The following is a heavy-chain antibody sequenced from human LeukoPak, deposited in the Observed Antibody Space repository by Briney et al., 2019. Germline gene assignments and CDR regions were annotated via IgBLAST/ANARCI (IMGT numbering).Heavy chain of an antibody. CDR2: FDPEDGET. Sequence: GASVKVSCKVSGYTLTEFSMHWVRQAPGKGLEWMGGFDPEDGETIYAQKFQGRVTMTEDTSTDTAYMELSSLRSEDTAVYYCATRVLRFLEWFWFDPWGQGTLVTVSS. CDR1: GYTLTEFS. D-gene: IGHD3-3*01. V-gene: IGHV1-24*01. CDR3: ATRVLRFLEWFWFDP. J-gene: IGHJ5*02.